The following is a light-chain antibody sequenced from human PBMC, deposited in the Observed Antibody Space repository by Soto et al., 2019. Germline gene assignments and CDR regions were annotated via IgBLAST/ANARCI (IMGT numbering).Light chain of an antibody. V-gene: IGKV4-1*01. J-gene: IGKJ1*01. CDR2: WAS. CDR1: QSVLHSSNNKNY. CDR3: QQCYYIPRT. Sequence: DIVMTQSPDSLAVSLGERATINCKSSQSVLHSSNNKNYLAWYQQKPGQPPKLLIYWASTRESGVPDRFSGSGSGTDFTLTISSLQAEDVAVYYCQQCYYIPRTFGQGTKVEIK.